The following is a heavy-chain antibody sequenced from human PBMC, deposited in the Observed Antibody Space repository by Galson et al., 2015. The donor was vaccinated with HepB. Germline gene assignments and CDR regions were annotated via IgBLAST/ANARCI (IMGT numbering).Heavy chain of an antibody. CDR2: ISASSGTI. Sequence: SLRLSCAASGFTFSTYNMNWVRQAPGKGLEWVSYISASSGTIYYAYSVRGRFTFARDNAKNSIYLQMNILSADDTAVYYSPRAFGKAHDYGGNSDDAFDIWGQGTMVTVSA. CDR3: PRAFGKAHDYGGNSDDAFDI. V-gene: IGHV3-48*01. CDR1: GFTFSTYN. D-gene: IGHD4-23*01. J-gene: IGHJ3*02.